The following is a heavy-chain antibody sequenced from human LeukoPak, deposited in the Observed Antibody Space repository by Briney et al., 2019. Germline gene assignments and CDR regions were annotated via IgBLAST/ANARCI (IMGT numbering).Heavy chain of an antibody. J-gene: IGHJ4*02. Sequence: GGSLRLSCAASGFTFSSYAMSWVRQAPGKGLEWVSSISRSGGNTYYADSVKGRFTISRDNSKNTLYLQMNSLRAEDTAVYYCAKSGIVVVTDDYWGQGTLVTVS. CDR2: ISRSGGNT. D-gene: IGHD3-22*01. CDR3: AKSGIVVVTDDY. CDR1: GFTFSSYA. V-gene: IGHV3-23*01.